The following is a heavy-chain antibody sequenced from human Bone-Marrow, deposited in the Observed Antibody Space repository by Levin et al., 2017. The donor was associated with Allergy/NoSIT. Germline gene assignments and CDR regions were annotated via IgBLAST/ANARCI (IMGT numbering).Heavy chain of an antibody. CDR2: IYSDAGT. Sequence: GGSLRLSCAASGFTVSSNYMSWVRQAPGKGLEWASVIYSDAGTYYADSVKGRFTISRDNSKNTLYLQMNSLRAEDSAVYYCARHTIFGYMDVWGKGTMVTVSS. CDR3: ARHTIFGYMDV. J-gene: IGHJ6*03. CDR1: GFTVSSNY. V-gene: IGHV3-53*01. D-gene: IGHD3-3*01.